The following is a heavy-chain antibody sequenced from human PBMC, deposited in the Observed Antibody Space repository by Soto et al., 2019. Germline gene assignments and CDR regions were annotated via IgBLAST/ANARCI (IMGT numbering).Heavy chain of an antibody. Sequence: KVSCKASGGTFSSYTISWVRQAPGQGLEWMGRIIPILGIANYAQKFQGRVTMTRDTSTSTGDRERSSLRLEDMAVCYCARASYSSGTPSRCDNCLDPWGQGTLVTVSS. J-gene: IGHJ5*02. CDR3: ARASYSSGTPSRCDNCLDP. D-gene: IGHD6-25*01. CDR2: IIPILGIA. CDR1: GGTFSSYT. V-gene: IGHV1-69*02.